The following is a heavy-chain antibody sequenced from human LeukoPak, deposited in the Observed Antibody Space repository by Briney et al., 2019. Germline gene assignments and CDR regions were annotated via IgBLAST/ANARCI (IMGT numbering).Heavy chain of an antibody. J-gene: IGHJ4*02. V-gene: IGHV3-48*01. CDR1: GFTFSSYS. D-gene: IGHD6-19*01. CDR2: ISSSSSTI. CDR3: ARGSGWFYFDY. Sequence: GGSLRLSCAASGFTFSSYSMNWVRQAPGKGLEWVSYISSSSSTIYYADSVKGRFTISRDNAKNSLYLQMNSLRAEDTAVYYCARGSGWFYFDYWGQGTLVTVSS.